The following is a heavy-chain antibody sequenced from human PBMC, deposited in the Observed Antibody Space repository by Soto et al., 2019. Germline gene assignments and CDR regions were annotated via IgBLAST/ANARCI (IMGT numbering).Heavy chain of an antibody. CDR1: GGTFSSYA. Sequence: SVKVSCKASGGTFSSYAISWVRQAPGQGLEWMGGIIPIFGTANYAQKFQGRVTITADESTSTAYMELSSLRSEDTAVYYCARDWGEYSSCWYGGTYYYDYWGQGTLVTVSS. D-gene: IGHD6-19*01. J-gene: IGHJ4*02. CDR3: ARDWGEYSSCWYGGTYYYDY. CDR2: IIPIFGTA. V-gene: IGHV1-69*13.